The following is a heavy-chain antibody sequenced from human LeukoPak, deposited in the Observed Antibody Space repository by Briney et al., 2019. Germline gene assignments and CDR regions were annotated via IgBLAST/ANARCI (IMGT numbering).Heavy chain of an antibody. CDR3: ARVLLAAAGNYYYYYYYMDV. CDR1: GFTFSSYS. J-gene: IGHJ6*03. Sequence: GGSLRLSCAASGFTFSSYSMNWVRQAPGKGLEWVSYISSSSSTIYYADSVKGRFTISRDNAKNSLYLQMNSLRAEDTAVYYCARVLLAAAGNYYYYYYYMDVWGKGTTVTVSS. V-gene: IGHV3-48*01. CDR2: ISSSSSTI. D-gene: IGHD6-13*01.